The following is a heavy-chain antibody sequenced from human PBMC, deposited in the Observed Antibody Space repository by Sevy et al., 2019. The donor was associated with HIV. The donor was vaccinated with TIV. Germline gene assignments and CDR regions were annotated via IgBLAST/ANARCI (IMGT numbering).Heavy chain of an antibody. CDR1: GFTFGTSG. J-gene: IGHJ4*02. CDR2: IRHDGRIK. Sequence: GGSLRLSCAASGFTFGTSGMDWVRQAPGKGLEWVAFIRHDGRIKYYADSVKGRFTMSRDNSNNTLYLQMNTLTTEDTGVYFCAKDGGETYFFEKWGPGTQVTVSS. CDR3: AKDGGETYFFEK. V-gene: IGHV3-30*02. D-gene: IGHD2-21*01.